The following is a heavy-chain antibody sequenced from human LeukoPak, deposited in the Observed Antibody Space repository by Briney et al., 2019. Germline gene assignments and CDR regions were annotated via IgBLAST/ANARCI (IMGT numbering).Heavy chain of an antibody. CDR1: GFDFNIYE. CDR2: ISADGATI. J-gene: IGHJ4*02. V-gene: IGHV3-48*03. Sequence: GGSLRLSCAASGFDFNIYEMNWVRQAPGKRLEWVSYISADGATIYYADSVKGRFTISRDNMKNSLFLQISSLRAEDTAVYYCAGSRYPEPQDLNYWGQGTLVIVS. D-gene: IGHD3-10*01. CDR3: AGSRYPEPQDLNY.